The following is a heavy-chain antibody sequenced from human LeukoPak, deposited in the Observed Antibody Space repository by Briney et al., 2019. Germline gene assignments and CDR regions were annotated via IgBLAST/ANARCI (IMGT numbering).Heavy chain of an antibody. CDR3: ARFEGSTWGDGFDI. V-gene: IGHV4-61*01. J-gene: IGHJ3*02. CDR2: IHYTGRT. D-gene: IGHD3-16*01. Sequence: SETLSLTCTVSGGSITSDYYYWSWIRQPPGKGLEWIGYIHYTGRTNYKPSLKSRVTMSVDTSKNQFSLKLTSVSAADTAVYYCARFEGSTWGDGFDIWGQGTLVTVSS. CDR1: GGSITSDYYY.